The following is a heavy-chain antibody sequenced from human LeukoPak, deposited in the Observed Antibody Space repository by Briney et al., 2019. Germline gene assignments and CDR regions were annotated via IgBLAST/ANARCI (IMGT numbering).Heavy chain of an antibody. D-gene: IGHD6-19*01. CDR2: ISAYNGNT. V-gene: IGHV1-18*01. CDR3: AKIIASRRPVAGYYFDY. J-gene: IGHJ4*02. CDR1: GYTFTSYG. Sequence: ASVKVSCKASGYTFTSYGISWVRQAPGQGLEWMGWISAYNGNTNYAQKLQGRVTMTTDTSTSTAYMELRSLRSDDTAVYYCAKIIASRRPVAGYYFDYWGQGTLVTVSS.